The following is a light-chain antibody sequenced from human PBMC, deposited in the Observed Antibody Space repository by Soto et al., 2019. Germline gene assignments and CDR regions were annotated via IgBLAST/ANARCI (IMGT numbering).Light chain of an antibody. V-gene: IGKV1-9*01. CDR1: QDISSH. J-gene: IGKJ4*01. CDR2: AAS. Sequence: DIQLTQSPSFLSASVGDRVTITCRASQDISSHLAWYQQKPGKAPKLLIYAASTLQSGVPSGFGGSGSGTEFTLTITSLQPEDFTTYYCQQVKTYPLTFGGGTKVEIK. CDR3: QQVKTYPLT.